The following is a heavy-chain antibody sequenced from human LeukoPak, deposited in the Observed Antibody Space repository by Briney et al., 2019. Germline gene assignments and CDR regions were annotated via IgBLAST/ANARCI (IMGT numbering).Heavy chain of an antibody. CDR1: GVTLSKAW. CDR3: TTEFGATMV. D-gene: IGHD3-10*01. CDR2: IKSKTDGGTT. V-gene: IGHV3-15*01. J-gene: IGHJ4*02. Sequence: GGSLRLSCAASGVTLSKAWMSWVRQAPGKGLEWVGRIKSKTDGGTTDYTAPVKGRFTISRDDSKNTLYLQMNSLKTEDTAVYYCTTEFGATMVRGQGTLVTVSS.